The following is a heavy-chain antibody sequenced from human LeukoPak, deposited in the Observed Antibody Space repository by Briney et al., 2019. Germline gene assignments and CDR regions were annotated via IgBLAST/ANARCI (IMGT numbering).Heavy chain of an antibody. Sequence: GGSLRLSCAVSGFSVSSFGMSWVRQAPGKGLEWISAISLNGETTWYADSVKGRFTISRDNSKNPLYLPLTSLRAEDTAVYYCAQGFSSGWYPYWGQGSLVSVSS. CDR3: AQGFSSGWYPY. CDR1: GFSVSSFG. V-gene: IGHV3-23*01. CDR2: ISLNGETT. J-gene: IGHJ4*02. D-gene: IGHD6-19*01.